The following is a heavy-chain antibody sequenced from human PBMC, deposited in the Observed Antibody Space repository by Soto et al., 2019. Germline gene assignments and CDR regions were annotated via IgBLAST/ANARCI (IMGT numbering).Heavy chain of an antibody. V-gene: IGHV3-11*05. CDR2: ISTSGSNT. J-gene: IGHJ4*02. CDR3: ARDRDTYGHGFFDY. D-gene: IGHD2-8*01. Sequence: QVQLVESGGGLVKPGGSLRLSCAASGFRFSDFYMTWIRQAPGKGLEWVSHISTSGSNTNYADSVKGRFTVSRDNANNALYLEMSNLRVEDTAVYFCARDRDTYGHGFFDYWGQGTLVTVSS. CDR1: GFRFSDFY.